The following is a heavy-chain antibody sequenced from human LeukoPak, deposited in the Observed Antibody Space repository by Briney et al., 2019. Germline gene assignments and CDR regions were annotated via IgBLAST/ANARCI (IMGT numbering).Heavy chain of an antibody. J-gene: IGHJ4*02. D-gene: IGHD5-24*01. V-gene: IGHV3-23*01. CDR1: GFTFSSYA. Sequence: GGSLRLSCAASGFTFSSYAMSWVRQAPGKGLEWVSAISGGAGSTYYADSVKGRFTIYRDNSKNTLYLQMNSLRAEDTAVYYCAKQMATIYREFDYWGQGTLVTVSS. CDR3: AKQMATIYREFDY. CDR2: ISGGAGST.